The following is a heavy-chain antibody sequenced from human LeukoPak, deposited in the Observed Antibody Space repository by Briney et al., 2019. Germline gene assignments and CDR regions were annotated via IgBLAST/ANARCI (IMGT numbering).Heavy chain of an antibody. V-gene: IGHV4-61*02. J-gene: IGHJ4*02. CDR2: IDSSGST. Sequence: PSQTLSLTCTVSSGSISIGSYHWTWIRQPAGKRLEWLGRIDSSGSTNYNPSLKSRITISIDTSKNQFSLKLTSVTAADTALYYCARDSTTSWYGQYFWGQGTLVTVSS. CDR3: ARDSTTSWYGQYF. D-gene: IGHD1-26*01. CDR1: SGSISIGSYH.